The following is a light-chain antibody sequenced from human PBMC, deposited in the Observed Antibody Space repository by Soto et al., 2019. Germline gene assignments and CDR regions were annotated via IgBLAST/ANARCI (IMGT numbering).Light chain of an antibody. CDR1: QGISNY. CDR2: VAS. V-gene: IGKV1-27*01. Sequence: DIQMTQSPSSLSSSVGDRATITCRASQGISNYLAWYQQQPGKVPKLLIYVASTLQSGVPSRFSGRGSGTDFTLTISSLQPEDVPTDYCQKYNSAPWTFGQGTKVEIK. J-gene: IGKJ1*01. CDR3: QKYNSAPWT.